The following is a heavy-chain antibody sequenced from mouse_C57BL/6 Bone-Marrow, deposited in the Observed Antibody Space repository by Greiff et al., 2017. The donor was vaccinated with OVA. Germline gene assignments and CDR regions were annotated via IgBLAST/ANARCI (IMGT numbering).Heavy chain of an antibody. CDR1: GFTFSRYA. Sequence: EVQLVESGGGLVKPGGSLKLSCAASGFTFSRYAMSWVRQTPEKRLEWVATISDGGSYTYYPDNVKGRFTISRDNAKNNLYLQMSHLKSEDTAMNYCARGGANVYSMDYGGQGTSVTVSS. V-gene: IGHV5-4*01. CDR2: ISDGGSYT. J-gene: IGHJ4*01. D-gene: IGHD1-1*01. CDR3: ARGGANVYSMDY.